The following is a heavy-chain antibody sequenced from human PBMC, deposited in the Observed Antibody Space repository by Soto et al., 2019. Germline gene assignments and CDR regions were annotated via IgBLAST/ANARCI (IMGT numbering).Heavy chain of an antibody. Sequence: GGSLRLSCAASGFTFRSYGMHWVRQAPGKGLEWVAVIWYDGSNKYYADSVKGRFTISRDNSKNTLYLQMNSLRAEDTAVYYCARAQVYCSGGSCSSSDYWGQGTLVTVSS. D-gene: IGHD2-15*01. CDR2: IWYDGSNK. CDR1: GFTFRSYG. CDR3: ARAQVYCSGGSCSSSDY. J-gene: IGHJ4*02. V-gene: IGHV3-33*01.